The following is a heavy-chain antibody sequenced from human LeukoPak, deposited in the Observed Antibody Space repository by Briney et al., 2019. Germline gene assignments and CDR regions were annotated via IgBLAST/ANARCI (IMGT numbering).Heavy chain of an antibody. Sequence: SETLSLTCTVSGGSISSYYWSWIRQPPGKGLEWIGYIYYSGSTNYNPSLKSRVTISVDTSKNQFSLKLSSVTAADTAVYYCARGRGYSYGPPLDYWGQGTLVTVSS. CDR1: GGSISSYY. J-gene: IGHJ4*02. D-gene: IGHD5-18*01. V-gene: IGHV4-59*12. CDR3: ARGRGYSYGPPLDY. CDR2: IYYSGST.